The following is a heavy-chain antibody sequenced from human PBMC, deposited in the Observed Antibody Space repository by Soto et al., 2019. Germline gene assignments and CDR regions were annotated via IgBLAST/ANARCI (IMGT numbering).Heavy chain of an antibody. V-gene: IGHV3-48*03. CDR3: ARYVTIFGVVMGYFDY. CDR1: GFTFSSYE. J-gene: IGHJ4*02. D-gene: IGHD3-3*01. CDR2: ISSSGSTI. Sequence: PGGSLRLSCAASGFTFSSYEMNWVRQAPGKGLEWVSYISSSGSTIYYADSVKGRFTISRDNAKNSLYLQMNSLRAEDTAVYYCARYVTIFGVVMGYFDYWGQGTLVTVSS.